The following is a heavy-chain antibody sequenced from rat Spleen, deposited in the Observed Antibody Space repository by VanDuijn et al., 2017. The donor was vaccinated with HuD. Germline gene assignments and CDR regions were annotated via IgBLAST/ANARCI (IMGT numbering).Heavy chain of an antibody. J-gene: IGHJ4*01. CDR2: INNAGST. CDR3: ARTNSPYYYIMDA. V-gene: IGHV3-3*01. CDR1: GLSITSSYR. Sequence: EVQFQESGPGLVKPSQSLSLTCSVTGLSITSSYRWNWIRKFPGHKLEWMGYINNAGSTNYNPSLKSRISITRDTSKNQFFLQVNSVTTEDSATYYCARTNSPYYYIMDAWSQGASVTVSS.